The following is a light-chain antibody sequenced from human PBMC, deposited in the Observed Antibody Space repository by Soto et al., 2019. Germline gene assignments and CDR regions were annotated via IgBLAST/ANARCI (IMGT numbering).Light chain of an antibody. CDR3: QSYDNSLNGWV. CDR2: GNS. CDR1: SSNIGAGYD. Sequence: QSVLTQPPSVSGAPGQRVTISCTGSSSNIGAGYDVHWYQQLPGTAPKVLIYGNSNRPSGVPDRFSGSKSGTSASLAITGLQAEDEADYYCQSYDNSLNGWVFGGGTKLTVL. J-gene: IGLJ3*02. V-gene: IGLV1-40*01.